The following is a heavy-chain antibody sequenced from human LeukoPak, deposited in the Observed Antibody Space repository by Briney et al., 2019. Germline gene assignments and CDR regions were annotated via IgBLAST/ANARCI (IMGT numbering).Heavy chain of an antibody. V-gene: IGHV4-59*08. CDR1: GPSISPYR. CDR3: ARHRPDLHGDFDF. D-gene: IGHD3-10*01. J-gene: IGHJ4*02. Sequence: PSETLSLTCTVSGPSISPYRWSWIRQPPGKGLEWIGYAFYSVSPTYNPSLKSRLTISIERFANRFSPQLRSVTAADTAVYFCARHRPDLHGDFDFWGQGLLVAVSS. CDR2: AFYSVSP.